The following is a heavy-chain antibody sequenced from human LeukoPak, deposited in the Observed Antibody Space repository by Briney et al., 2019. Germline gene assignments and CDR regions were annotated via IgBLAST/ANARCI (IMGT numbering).Heavy chain of an antibody. CDR1: GGSFSGYY. J-gene: IGHJ6*03. V-gene: IGHV4-34*01. CDR2: INHSGST. D-gene: IGHD3-10*01. Sequence: SETLSLTCAVYGGSFSGYYWSWIRQPPGKGLEWIGEINHSGSTNNNPSLKSRVTISVDTSKNQFSLKLSSVTAADTAVYYCARGGVYGSGSYYSGYYYYMDVWGKGTTVTVSS. CDR3: ARGGVYGSGSYYSGYYYYMDV.